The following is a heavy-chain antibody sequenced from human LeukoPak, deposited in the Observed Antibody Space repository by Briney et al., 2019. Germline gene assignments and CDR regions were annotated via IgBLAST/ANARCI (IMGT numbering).Heavy chain of an antibody. J-gene: IGHJ4*02. CDR3: ARDYFDRTGYYGFIY. CDR1: GGSISTSDYY. Sequence: SQTLSLTCIVSGGSISTSDYYCSWIRQPAGRGLEWIGRIYTTGSTNYYPSLKSRVSMSVDTSKKQFSLRLSSVTAADTAIYYCARDYFDRTGYYGFIYWGQGSLVTISS. V-gene: IGHV4-61*02. D-gene: IGHD3-22*01. CDR2: IYTTGST.